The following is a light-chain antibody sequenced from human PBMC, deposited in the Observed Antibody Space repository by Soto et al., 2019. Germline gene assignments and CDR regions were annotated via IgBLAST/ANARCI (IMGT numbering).Light chain of an antibody. CDR1: QSVSSSY. J-gene: IGKJ3*01. V-gene: IGKV3-20*01. CDR2: GAS. CDR3: QQYGSSPFT. Sequence: DIVLTQSPGTLSLSPGERATLSCRASQSVSSSYLAWYQQKPGQAPRLLIYGASTRATGSPDRFSGGGSGTDFTLTISRLEPEDFAVYYCQQYGSSPFTCGPGTKVDIK.